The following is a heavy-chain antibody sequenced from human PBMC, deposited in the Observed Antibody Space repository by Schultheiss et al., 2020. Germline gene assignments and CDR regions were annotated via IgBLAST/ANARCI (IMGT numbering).Heavy chain of an antibody. Sequence: SETLSLTCTVSGGSISSGSYYWGWIRQPPGKGLEWIGSIYYSGSTYYNPSLKSRVTISVDTSKNQFSLQLNSVTPEDTAVYYCARDTQPGIAVAALVDAFDIWGQGTMVTVSS. CDR3: ARDTQPGIAVAALVDAFDI. D-gene: IGHD6-19*01. CDR1: GGSISSGSYY. J-gene: IGHJ3*02. CDR2: IYYSGST. V-gene: IGHV4-39*02.